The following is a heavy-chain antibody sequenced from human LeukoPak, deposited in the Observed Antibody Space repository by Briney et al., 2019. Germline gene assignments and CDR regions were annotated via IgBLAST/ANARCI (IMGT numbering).Heavy chain of an antibody. Sequence: SETLSLTCAVYGGSFSGYYWSWIRQPPGKGLEWIGEINHSGSTNYNPSLKSRVTISVDTSKNQFSLKLSSVTAADTAVYYCARGGYSYGPPSNGMDVWAKGPRSPSP. CDR3: ARGGYSYGPPSNGMDV. D-gene: IGHD5-18*01. V-gene: IGHV4-34*01. CDR2: INHSGST. CDR1: GGSFSGYY. J-gene: IGHJ6*02.